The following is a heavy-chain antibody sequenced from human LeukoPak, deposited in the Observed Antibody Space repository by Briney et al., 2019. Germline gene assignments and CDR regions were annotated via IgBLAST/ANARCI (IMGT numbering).Heavy chain of an antibody. V-gene: IGHV3-74*01. CDR2: INSDGSST. Sequence: GGSLRLSCAASGFTFSSYWMHWVRQAPGKGLVWVSRINSDGSSTSYAGSVKGRFTISRDNAKNTLYLQMNSLRAEDTAVYYCARGDDYGDYKRNYYYYGMDVWGQGTTVTVSS. CDR1: GFTFSSYW. J-gene: IGHJ6*02. D-gene: IGHD4-17*01. CDR3: ARGDDYGDYKRNYYYYGMDV.